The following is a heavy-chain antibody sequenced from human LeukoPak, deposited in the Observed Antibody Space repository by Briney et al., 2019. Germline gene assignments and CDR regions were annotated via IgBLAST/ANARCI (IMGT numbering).Heavy chain of an antibody. CDR1: GFTFRNYW. CDR2: IRPDGSQK. V-gene: IGHV3-7*03. CDR3: ARDFQPRYCSSSSCSPA. Sequence: GGSLRLSCAASGFTFRNYWMSWVRQAPGEGLEWVANIRPDGSQKYYVDSARGRFTISRDSAKSSLYLQMSSLRPEDTATYYCARDFQPRYCSSSSCSPAWGQGTTVTVS. D-gene: IGHD2-2*01. J-gene: IGHJ6*02.